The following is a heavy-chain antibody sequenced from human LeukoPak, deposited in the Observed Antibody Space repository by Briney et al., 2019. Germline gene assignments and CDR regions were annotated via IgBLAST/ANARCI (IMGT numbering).Heavy chain of an antibody. CDR1: GFTFSRDW. J-gene: IGHJ4*02. D-gene: IGHD6-19*01. V-gene: IGHV3-7*01. CDR3: VRWGVEAGMDS. CDR2: INPDGSDT. Sequence: PGGSLRLSCEASGFTFSRDWMGWVRQAPGKGLEWVANINPDGSDTYYVDSVKGRFTISRDNAKKSMFLQMNSLRAEETTVYYCVRWGVEAGMDSWGQGTLVTVSS.